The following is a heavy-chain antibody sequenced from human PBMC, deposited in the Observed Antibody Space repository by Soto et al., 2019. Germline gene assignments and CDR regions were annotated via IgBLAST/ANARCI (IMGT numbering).Heavy chain of an antibody. V-gene: IGHV3-30-3*01. CDR1: GFTFSSYA. Sequence: GGSLRLSCAASGFTFSSYAMHWVRQAPGKGLEWVAVISYDGSNKYYADSVKGRFTISRDNSKNTLYLQMNSLRAEDTAVYYCARDRSSEWLVLDYWGQGTLVTVSS. CDR3: ARDRSSEWLVLDY. J-gene: IGHJ4*02. D-gene: IGHD6-19*01. CDR2: ISYDGSNK.